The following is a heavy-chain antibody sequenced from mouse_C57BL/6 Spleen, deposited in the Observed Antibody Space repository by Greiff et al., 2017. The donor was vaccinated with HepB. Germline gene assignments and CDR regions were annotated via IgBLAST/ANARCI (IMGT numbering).Heavy chain of an antibody. CDR2: ISDGGSYT. Sequence: EVQLVESGGGLVKPGGSLKLSCAASGFTFSSYAMSWVRQTPEKRLEWVATISDGGSYTYYPDNVKGRFTISRYNAKNNLYLQMSHLNSEETVMYYCSRDGNSTLLGRFAYWGQGTLVTVSA. CDR1: GFTFSSYA. D-gene: IGHD4-1*01. V-gene: IGHV5-4*01. CDR3: SRDGNSTLLGRFAY. J-gene: IGHJ3*01.